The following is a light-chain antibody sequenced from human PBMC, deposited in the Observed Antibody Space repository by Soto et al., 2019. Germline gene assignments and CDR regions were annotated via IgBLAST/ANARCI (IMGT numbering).Light chain of an antibody. J-gene: IGKJ1*01. V-gene: IGKV1-27*01. Sequence: IHITQARSSLCPYVGARGTTTWRASLPISNYLAWYQQKPGKIPNLLIYAASTLQAGVPSRFSGSGSGTDFTLTVSSLQSEDFAVYYCQQYDNWPQTFGQGTKVDI. CDR1: LPISNY. CDR2: AAS. CDR3: QQYDNWPQT.